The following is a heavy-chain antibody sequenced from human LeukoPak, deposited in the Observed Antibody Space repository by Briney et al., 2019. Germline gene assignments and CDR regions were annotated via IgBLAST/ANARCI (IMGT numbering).Heavy chain of an antibody. CDR3: ATPIWFGEAYFDY. CDR1: GFTFSSYS. D-gene: IGHD3-10*01. J-gene: IGHJ4*02. CDR2: INSDGSST. V-gene: IGHV3-74*01. Sequence: GGSLRLSCAASGFTFSSYSMNGVRQAPGKGLVWVSRINSDGSSTSYVDSVKGRFTISRDNAKNTLYLQMNSLRVEDTAVYYCATPIWFGEAYFDYWGQGTLVTVSS.